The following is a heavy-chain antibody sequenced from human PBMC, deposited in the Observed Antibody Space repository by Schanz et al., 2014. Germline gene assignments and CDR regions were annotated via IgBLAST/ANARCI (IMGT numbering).Heavy chain of an antibody. Sequence: EVQLVESGGGLVQPGESLRLSCAVSGFSFSSYSMSWVRQAPGKGLEWIAYISSGGTTIYYADSVKGRFTISRDNAKSSLYLQMNSLRDEDTAVYYCARAAYGGYTSTPLRYWGQGTLVTVSS. CDR3: ARAAYGGYTSTPLRY. D-gene: IGHD5-12*01. V-gene: IGHV3-48*02. CDR2: ISSGGTTI. CDR1: GFSFSSYS. J-gene: IGHJ4*02.